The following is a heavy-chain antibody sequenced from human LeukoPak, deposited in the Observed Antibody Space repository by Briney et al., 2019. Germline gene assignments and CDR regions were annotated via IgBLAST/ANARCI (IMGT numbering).Heavy chain of an antibody. CDR2: ISYDGSNK. CDR3: ATYSSSNGREFQY. Sequence: GRSLRLSCAASGFTFSTYGMHWVRQAPGKGLEWVALISYDGSNKYFADSVKGRFTISRDNSKNTLYLQMNSLRAEDTAVYYCATYSSSNGREFQYWGQGTLVTVSS. V-gene: IGHV3-30*03. CDR1: GFTFSTYG. J-gene: IGHJ1*01. D-gene: IGHD2-2*01.